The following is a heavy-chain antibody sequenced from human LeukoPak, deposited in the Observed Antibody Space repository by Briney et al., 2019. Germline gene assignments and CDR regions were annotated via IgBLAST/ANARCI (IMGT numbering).Heavy chain of an antibody. CDR3: ARGRGYSYGYGDY. D-gene: IGHD5-18*01. J-gene: IGHJ4*02. V-gene: IGHV4-39*01. Sequence: SETLSLTCTVSGGSISSSSYYWGWIRQPPGKGLEWIGSIYYSGTTYYNPSLKSRVTISVDTSKSQFSLKLNSMTAADTAVYYCARGRGYSYGYGDYWGQGTLVTVSS. CDR1: GGSISSSSYY. CDR2: IYYSGTT.